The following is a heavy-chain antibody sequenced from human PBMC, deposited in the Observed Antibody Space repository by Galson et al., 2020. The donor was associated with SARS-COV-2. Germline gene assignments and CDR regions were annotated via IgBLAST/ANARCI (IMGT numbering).Heavy chain of an antibody. CDR3: VRHCSSTRCYIARYYHAMDV. CDR2: ISWNGDST. D-gene: IGHD2-2*01. J-gene: IGHJ6*02. Sequence: GESLKISCAASGFTFDDYGMSWVRQLPGKGLEWVSDISWNGDSTNYVDSVKGRFTISRDNVKNSLYLEMNNLRVEDTALYHCVRHCSSTRCYIARYYHAMDVWGQGTMVTVSS. CDR1: GFTFDDYG. V-gene: IGHV3-20*01.